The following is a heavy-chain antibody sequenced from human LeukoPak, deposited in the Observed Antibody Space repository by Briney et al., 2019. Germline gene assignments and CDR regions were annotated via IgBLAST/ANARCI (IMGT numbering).Heavy chain of an antibody. Sequence: GGSLRLSCAASGFTFSSYWMSWVRQAPGKGLEWVANIKQDGSEKYYVDSVKGRFTISRDNAKNSPYLQMNSLRAEDTAVYYCARVAGSSWAQYYFDYWGQGTLVTVSS. D-gene: IGHD6-13*01. CDR2: IKQDGSEK. J-gene: IGHJ4*02. V-gene: IGHV3-7*01. CDR3: ARVAGSSWAQYYFDY. CDR1: GFTFSSYW.